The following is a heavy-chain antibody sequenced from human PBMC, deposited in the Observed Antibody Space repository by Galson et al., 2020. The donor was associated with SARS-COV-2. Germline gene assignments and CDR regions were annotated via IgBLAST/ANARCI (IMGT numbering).Heavy chain of an antibody. CDR1: GFTFRDYE. Sequence: TGGSLRLSCVASGFTFRDYEMNWVRQAPGKGLEWVSYISNGSTIIYADSVKDRFTITRENAKNSLFLQMNSLRDEDTAVYYCARGPLSPFDFWGQGTLVTVSS. J-gene: IGHJ4*02. V-gene: IGHV3-48*03. CDR3: ARGPLSPFDF. CDR2: ISNGSTI.